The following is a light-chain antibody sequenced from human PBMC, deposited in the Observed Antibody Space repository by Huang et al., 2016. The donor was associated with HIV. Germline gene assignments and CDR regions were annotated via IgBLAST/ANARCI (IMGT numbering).Light chain of an antibody. Sequence: ILLTQSPSSLSASVGDRVIITCRASQDIGSSLAWYQQKPGKAPTLRIFGASALQTGVPSTFSGDGSGVDFTLAISSLQPEDFATYYCQQLSAYPVTFGGGTRVE. J-gene: IGKJ4*01. CDR3: QQLSAYPVT. CDR2: GAS. CDR1: QDIGSS. V-gene: IGKV1-9*01.